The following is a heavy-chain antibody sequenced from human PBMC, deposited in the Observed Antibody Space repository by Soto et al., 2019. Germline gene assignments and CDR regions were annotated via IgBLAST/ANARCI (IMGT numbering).Heavy chain of an antibody. CDR1: GGTFSSYA. Sequence: GASVKVSCKASGGTFSSYAISWVRQAPGQGLEWMGGIIPIFGTANYAQKFQGRVTITADESTSTAYMELSSLRSEDTAVYYFARAKGIKLWIDYWGQGTLVTVSS. J-gene: IGHJ4*02. CDR3: ARAKGIKLWIDY. V-gene: IGHV1-69*13. D-gene: IGHD3-3*01. CDR2: IIPIFGTA.